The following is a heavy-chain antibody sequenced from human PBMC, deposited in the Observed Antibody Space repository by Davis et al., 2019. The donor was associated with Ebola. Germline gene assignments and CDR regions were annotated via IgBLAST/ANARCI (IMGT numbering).Heavy chain of an antibody. CDR3: ARDRPAAPFDP. J-gene: IGHJ5*02. Sequence: ASVPVSCKASGCTFRSYSISWVRQAPGQGLEWMGWISAYNGNTNYAQKLQGRVTMTTDTSTSTAYMELRSLRSDDTAVYYCARDRPAAPFDPWGQGTLVTVSS. D-gene: IGHD2-2*01. V-gene: IGHV1-18*01. CDR1: GCTFRSYS. CDR2: ISAYNGNT.